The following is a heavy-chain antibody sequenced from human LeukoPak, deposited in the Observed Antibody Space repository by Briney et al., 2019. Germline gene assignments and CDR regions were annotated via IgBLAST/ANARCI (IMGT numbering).Heavy chain of an antibody. Sequence: SETLTLTCAVYGGSFCGYYWSWIRQPPGKGLEWIGEINHSGSTNYNPSLKSRVTISVDTSKNQFSLKLSSVTAADTAVYYCARARDGLNDYWGQGTLVTVSS. CDR3: ARARDGLNDY. CDR2: INHSGST. V-gene: IGHV4-34*01. D-gene: IGHD5-24*01. CDR1: GGSFCGYY. J-gene: IGHJ4*02.